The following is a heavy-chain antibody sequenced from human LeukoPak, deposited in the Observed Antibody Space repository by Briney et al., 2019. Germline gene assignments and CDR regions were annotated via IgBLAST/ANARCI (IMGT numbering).Heavy chain of an antibody. Sequence: PGASLRLSCAASGFTFSSYAMSWVRQAPGKGLEWVSAISGSGGSTYYADSVKGRFTISRDNSKNTLYLQMHSLRAGDAAVYYCAKGGYYDSSGYLAPWGQGTLVTVSS. D-gene: IGHD3-22*01. J-gene: IGHJ5*02. CDR2: ISGSGGST. CDR3: AKGGYYDSSGYLAP. CDR1: GFTFSSYA. V-gene: IGHV3-23*01.